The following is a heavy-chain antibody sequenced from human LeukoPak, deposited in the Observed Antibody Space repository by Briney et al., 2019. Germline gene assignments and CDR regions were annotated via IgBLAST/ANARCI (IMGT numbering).Heavy chain of an antibody. CDR3: ARPLDYGGNSAYDY. Sequence: ASVKVCCKASGGTFSSYAISWVRQAPGQGLEWMGRIIPILGIANYAQKFQGRVTITADKSTSTAYMELSSLRSEDTAVYYCARPLDYGGNSAYDYWGQGTLVTVSS. CDR1: GGTFSSYA. D-gene: IGHD4-23*01. CDR2: IIPILGIA. J-gene: IGHJ4*02. V-gene: IGHV1-69*04.